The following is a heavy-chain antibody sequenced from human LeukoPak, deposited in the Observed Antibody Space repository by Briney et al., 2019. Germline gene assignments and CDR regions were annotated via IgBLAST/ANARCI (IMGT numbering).Heavy chain of an antibody. J-gene: IGHJ4*02. Sequence: XMHXVXQAXXXXLXWXGIINPSGGSTSYAQKFQGRVTMTRDTSTSTVYMELSSLRSEDTAVYYCARETFGGDYEPFDYWGQGTLVTVSS. CDR3: ARETFGGDYEPFDY. CDR1: X. V-gene: IGHV1-46*01. CDR2: INPSGGST. D-gene: IGHD4-17*01.